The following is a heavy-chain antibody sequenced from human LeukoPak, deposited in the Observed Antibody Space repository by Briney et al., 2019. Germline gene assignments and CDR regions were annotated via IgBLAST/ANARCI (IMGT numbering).Heavy chain of an antibody. V-gene: IGHV4-28*01. CDR1: GYSISSSNW. CDR3: ARQPQFITMIVEWSYYYYGMDV. D-gene: IGHD3-22*01. CDR2: IYYSGST. Sequence: SETLSLTCAVSGYSISSSNWWGWIRQPPGKGLEWIGYIYYSGSTYYNPSLKSRVTISVDTSKNQFSLKLSSVTAADTAVYYCARQPQFITMIVEWSYYYYGMDVWGQGTTVTVSS. J-gene: IGHJ6*02.